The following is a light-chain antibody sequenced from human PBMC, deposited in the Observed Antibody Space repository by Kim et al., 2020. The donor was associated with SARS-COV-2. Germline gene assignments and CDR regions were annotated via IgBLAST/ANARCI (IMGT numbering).Light chain of an antibody. V-gene: IGKV3-11*01. CDR2: DAS. J-gene: IGKJ4*01. CDR1: QSISDY. CDR3: QQRYSWPLT. Sequence: PGERATLSCRASQSISDYLGWYQQKPGQAPRLLIHDASSRATGIPARFSGDGSGTDFTLTISSLEPEDFAVYYCQQRYSWPLTFGGGTKLEI.